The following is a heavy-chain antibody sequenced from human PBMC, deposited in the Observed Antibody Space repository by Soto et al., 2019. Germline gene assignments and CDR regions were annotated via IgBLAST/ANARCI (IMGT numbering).Heavy chain of an antibody. J-gene: IGHJ4*02. CDR3: AKGVLVTLNYFDF. D-gene: IGHD2-8*02. CDR1: GLTTSNHN. CDR2: ISGGNDYT. Sequence: XPLGRPEGGSGLTTSNHNMRWVLQAPGKGLEWVSSISGGNDYTAYADSVKGRFTISRDTSKNTLYLQMNSLRAEDTAVYFCAKGVLVTLNYFDFSGQGTLVTGTS. V-gene: IGHV3-23*01.